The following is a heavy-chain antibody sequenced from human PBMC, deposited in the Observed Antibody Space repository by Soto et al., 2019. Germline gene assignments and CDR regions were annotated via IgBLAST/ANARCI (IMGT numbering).Heavy chain of an antibody. J-gene: IGHJ5*02. D-gene: IGHD5-12*01. V-gene: IGHV2-5*01. Sequence: QITLKESGPTLVKPTQTLTLTCTFSGFSLSTDGVGVGWIRQPPGKAPEWLALIYWNDDKRFSPSLKTRLTITKDTSKNQVVLTLTNMDPVDTATYYSAQLSGYDAGGWFDPWGQGTLVTVSS. CDR1: GFSLSTDGVG. CDR3: AQLSGYDAGGWFDP. CDR2: IYWNDDK.